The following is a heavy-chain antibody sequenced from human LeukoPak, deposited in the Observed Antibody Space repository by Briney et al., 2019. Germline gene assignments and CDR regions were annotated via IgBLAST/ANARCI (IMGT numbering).Heavy chain of an antibody. CDR2: IAVDGTT. V-gene: IGHV3-48*03. Sequence: GGSLRLSCAGSGFTVSSFEINWVRQAPGKGLEWVSFIAVDGTTYYADSVKGRFTLSRDNAKNSLYLQMNSLRAEDTAVYYCARTQYYYDSSGYLIWGQGTLVTVSS. J-gene: IGHJ4*02. D-gene: IGHD3-22*01. CDR1: GFTVSSFE. CDR3: ARTQYYYDSSGYLI.